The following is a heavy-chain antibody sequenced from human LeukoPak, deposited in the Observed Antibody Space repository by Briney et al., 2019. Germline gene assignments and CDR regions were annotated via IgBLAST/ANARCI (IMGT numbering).Heavy chain of an antibody. CDR1: GGSISGYY. J-gene: IGHJ4*02. CDR2: IYYSGST. Sequence: PSETLSLTCTVSGGSISGYYWSWIRQPPGKGLEWIGYIYYSGSTNYNPSLKSRVTISVDTSKNQFSLKLSSVTAADTAVYYCARGLGYSYGTGADYWGQGTLVTVSS. D-gene: IGHD5-18*01. V-gene: IGHV4-59*01. CDR3: ARGLGYSYGTGADY.